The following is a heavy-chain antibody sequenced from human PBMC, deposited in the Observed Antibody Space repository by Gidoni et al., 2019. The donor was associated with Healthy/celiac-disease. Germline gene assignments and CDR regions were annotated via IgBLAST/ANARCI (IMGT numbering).Heavy chain of an antibody. CDR2: ISWNSGSI. CDR3: AKGLSSGWYRTYGMDV. D-gene: IGHD6-19*01. J-gene: IGHJ6*02. CDR1: GFTSYDYA. Sequence: EVQLVESGGGLVQPGRSLRLSCAASGFTSYDYAMQWVRQDPGKGLEWVAGISWNSGSIGYADSVKGRFTISRDNAKNSLYLQMNSLRAEDTALYYCAKGLSSGWYRTYGMDVWGQGTTVTVSS. V-gene: IGHV3-9*02.